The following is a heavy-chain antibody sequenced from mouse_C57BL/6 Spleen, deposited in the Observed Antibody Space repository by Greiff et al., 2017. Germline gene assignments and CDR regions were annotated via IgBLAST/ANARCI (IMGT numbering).Heavy chain of an antibody. CDR1: GYTFTSYW. CDR2: IDPSDSDT. CDR3: ARKDDDDYYAMDY. J-gene: IGHJ4*01. V-gene: IGHV1-52*01. D-gene: IGHD2-4*01. Sequence: QVQLQQPGAELVRPGSSVKLSCKASGYTFTSYWMHWVKQRPIQGLEWIGNIDPSDSDTHYNQKFKDKDTLTVDKSSSTAYMQLSSLTSEDSAVYYCARKDDDDYYAMDYWGQGTSVTVSS.